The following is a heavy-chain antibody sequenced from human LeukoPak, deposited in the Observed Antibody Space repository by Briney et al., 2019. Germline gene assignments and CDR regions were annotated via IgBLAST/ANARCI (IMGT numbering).Heavy chain of an antibody. J-gene: IGHJ6*02. CDR3: ARGWWFGDDYYGMDV. CDR2: ISSSSSYI. CDR1: GFTFSSYS. V-gene: IGHV3-21*01. Sequence: KPGGSLRLSCAASGFTFSSYSMNWVRQAPGKGLEWVSSISSSSSYIYYADSVKGRFTISRDNAKNSLYLQMNSLRAEDTAVYYCARGWWFGDDYYGMDVWGQGTTVTVSS. D-gene: IGHD3-10*01.